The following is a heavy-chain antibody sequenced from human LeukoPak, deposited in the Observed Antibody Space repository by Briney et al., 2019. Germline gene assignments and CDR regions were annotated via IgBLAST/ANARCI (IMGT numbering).Heavy chain of an antibody. J-gene: IGHJ4*02. CDR1: RYTLTAYY. Sequence: ASVKVSCKASRYTLTAYYIHWVRQAPGQGLEWMGWINPNSGGKSYAQKLQGRVTKTRDTSINTAYMEVNGLRSDDTAVYYCARVNAFSSLQLDYWGQGTPVTVTS. CDR3: ARVNAFSSLQLDY. V-gene: IGHV1-2*02. CDR2: INPNSGGK. D-gene: IGHD2-15*01.